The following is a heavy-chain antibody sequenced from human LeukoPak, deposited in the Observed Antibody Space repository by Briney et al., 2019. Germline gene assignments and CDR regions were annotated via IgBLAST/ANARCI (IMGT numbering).Heavy chain of an antibody. J-gene: IGHJ6*02. D-gene: IGHD4-17*01. CDR3: ARDAGVYGDYGGWYYYGMDV. CDR2: ISSSSSTI. Sequence: GGSLRLSCAASGFTFSSYSMNWVRQAPGKGLEWVSYISSSSSTIYYADSVKGRFTISRDNAKNSLYLQMNSLRAEDTAVYYCARDAGVYGDYGGWYYYGMDVWGQGTTVTVSS. V-gene: IGHV3-48*04. CDR1: GFTFSSYS.